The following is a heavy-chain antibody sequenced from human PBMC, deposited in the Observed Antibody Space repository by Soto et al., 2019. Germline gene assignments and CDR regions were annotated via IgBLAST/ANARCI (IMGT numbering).Heavy chain of an antibody. Sequence: QVQLVESGGGVVQPGRSLRLSCAASGFTFSSYGMHWVSQAPGKGLEWVAVIWYEGSNTYYADSVKGRFTISRDNSMNTLDLQMNILRAEDTAVYYWARWVIAAGNYWGQGTLFTVAS. V-gene: IGHV3-33*01. CDR2: IWYEGSNT. J-gene: IGHJ4*02. CDR1: GFTFSSYG. CDR3: ARWVIAAGNY. D-gene: IGHD6-13*01.